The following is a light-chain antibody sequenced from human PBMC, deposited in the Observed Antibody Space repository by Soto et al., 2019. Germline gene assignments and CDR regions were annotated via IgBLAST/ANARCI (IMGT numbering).Light chain of an antibody. Sequence: EVVLTQSPATLSVSPGDRATLSFRASQYIGSAVAWYHQRSGQAPRLLIYGASNRATGIPDRFSGSGSGTDFTLTISRLEPEDFAVYYCQQYGSSLITFGQGTRLEIK. V-gene: IGKV3-20*01. CDR1: QYIGSA. CDR3: QQYGSSLIT. CDR2: GAS. J-gene: IGKJ5*01.